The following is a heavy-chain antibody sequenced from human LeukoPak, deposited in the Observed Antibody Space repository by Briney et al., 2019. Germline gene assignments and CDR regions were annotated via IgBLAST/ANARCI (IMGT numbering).Heavy chain of an antibody. CDR3: ARVHYDAFDI. CDR1: GGSISSGGYS. V-gene: IGHV4-30-2*01. CDR2: IYHSGST. Sequence: SETLSLTCAVSGGSISSGGYSWSWIRQPPGKGLEWIGYIYHSGSTYYNLSLRSRVTISVDRSKNQFSLKLSSVTAADTAVYYCARVHYDAFDIWGQGTMVTVSS. J-gene: IGHJ3*02.